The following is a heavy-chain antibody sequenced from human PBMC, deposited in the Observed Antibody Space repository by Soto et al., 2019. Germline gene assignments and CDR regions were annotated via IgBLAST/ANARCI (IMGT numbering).Heavy chain of an antibody. CDR2: ISGSGGST. CDR3: AKMAGSSSSFSSWFDP. CDR1: GFTFSSYA. V-gene: IGHV3-23*01. D-gene: IGHD6-6*01. Sequence: EVQLLESGGDLVQPGGSLRLSCAASGFTFSSYAMSWVRQAPGKGLEWISAISGSGGSTYYADSVKGRFSISRDNSKKTLYLQMNSLRADDTAVYYCAKMAGSSSSFSSWFDPWVQGTLVPVSS. J-gene: IGHJ5*02.